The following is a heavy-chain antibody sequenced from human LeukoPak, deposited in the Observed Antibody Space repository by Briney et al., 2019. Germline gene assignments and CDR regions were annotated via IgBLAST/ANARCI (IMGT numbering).Heavy chain of an antibody. CDR3: ARFAVLHGFDL. Sequence: GGSLRLSCAASGFTFSSYWMSWVRRAPGKGLEWVAVVSYAGTNEYYTDSVKGRFTISRDNSENTVFLQMNSLRAEDTAVYYCARFAVLHGFDLWGQGTMVTVSS. CDR1: GFTFSSYW. CDR2: VSYAGTNE. D-gene: IGHD3-10*01. J-gene: IGHJ3*01. V-gene: IGHV3-30*03.